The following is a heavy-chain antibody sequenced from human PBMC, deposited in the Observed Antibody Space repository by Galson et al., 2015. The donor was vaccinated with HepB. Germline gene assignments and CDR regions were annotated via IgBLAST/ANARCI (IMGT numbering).Heavy chain of an antibody. D-gene: IGHD5-12*01. J-gene: IGHJ6*03. CDR3: ARVLTAGYLMAPIDTWYYMDV. V-gene: IGHV1-69*10. CDR1: GGSFSNDA. CDR2: IIPILGIT. Sequence: SVKVSCKASGGSFSNDAITWVRQAPGQGLEWMGGIIPILGITNYAQEFQGRVTITADKSTSTAYMDLSSLRSEDTAVYYCARVLTAGYLMAPIDTWYYMDVWGKGTTITVSS.